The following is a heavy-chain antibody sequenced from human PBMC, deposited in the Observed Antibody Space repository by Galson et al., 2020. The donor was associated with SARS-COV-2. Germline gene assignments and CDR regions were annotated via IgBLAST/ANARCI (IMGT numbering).Heavy chain of an antibody. J-gene: IGHJ4*02. Sequence: GGSLRLSCAASGFSFSTYAMSWVRQAPGKGLEWVSNISGSGGSTYYADSVKGRFTISRDNSKNTVYLQMNSLRAEDTAVYYCAKDFSYDSSAYYQRFDYWGQGTLVTVSS. CDR1: GFSFSTYA. D-gene: IGHD3-22*01. V-gene: IGHV3-23*01. CDR2: ISGSGGST. CDR3: AKDFSYDSSAYYQRFDY.